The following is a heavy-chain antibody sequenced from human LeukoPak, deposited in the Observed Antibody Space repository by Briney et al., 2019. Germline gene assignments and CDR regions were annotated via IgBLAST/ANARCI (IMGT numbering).Heavy chain of an antibody. D-gene: IGHD6-6*01. Sequence: ASVEVSCKTSGYTFSTYGVNWVRQAPGQGLEWMGWISVYNGNTRYAQKFQGRVTMRTDTSTSTAYLELRSLRSDDTAVYYCARGLLAARPGWFDPWGQGTLVTVSS. CDR1: GYTFSTYG. CDR3: ARGLLAARPGWFDP. CDR2: ISVYNGNT. J-gene: IGHJ5*02. V-gene: IGHV1-18*01.